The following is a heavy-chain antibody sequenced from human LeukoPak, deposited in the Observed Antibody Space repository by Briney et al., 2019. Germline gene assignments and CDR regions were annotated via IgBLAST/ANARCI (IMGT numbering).Heavy chain of an antibody. CDR1: GGSISSYY. Sequence: TSETLSLTCTVSGGSISSYYWSWIQQPPGKGLEWIGYIYYSGSTNYNPSLKSRVTISVDTSKNQFSLKLSSVTAADTAVYYCARRVGARGEAFDIWGQGTMVTVSS. CDR2: IYYSGST. J-gene: IGHJ3*02. V-gene: IGHV4-59*08. D-gene: IGHD1-26*01. CDR3: ARRVGARGEAFDI.